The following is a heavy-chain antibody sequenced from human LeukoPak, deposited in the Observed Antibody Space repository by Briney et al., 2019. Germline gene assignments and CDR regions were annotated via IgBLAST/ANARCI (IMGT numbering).Heavy chain of an antibody. V-gene: IGHV3-9*03. CDR3: TKASGYSSGAVDY. D-gene: IGHD5-18*01. CDR1: GFTFDDYG. Sequence: GGSLRLSCAASGFTFDDYGMHWVRQAPGKGLEWVSGISWNSGSIGYADSVKGRFTISRDNDKSTLYLQMNSLRADDMALYYCTKASGYSSGAVDYWGQGTLVTVSS. CDR2: ISWNSGSI. J-gene: IGHJ4*02.